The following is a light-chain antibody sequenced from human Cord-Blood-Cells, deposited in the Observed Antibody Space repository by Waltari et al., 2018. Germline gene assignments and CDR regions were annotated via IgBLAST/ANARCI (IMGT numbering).Light chain of an antibody. Sequence: DIQLTQSPSFLSASVGDRVTITCRASQGISSYLAWYQQKPGKAPKLLIYAASTLQSWVPSRFSGSESGTEFTLTISSLQPEDFATYYCQQLNSYPLTFGGGTKVEIK. CDR1: QGISSY. CDR3: QQLNSYPLT. J-gene: IGKJ4*01. CDR2: AAS. V-gene: IGKV1-9*01.